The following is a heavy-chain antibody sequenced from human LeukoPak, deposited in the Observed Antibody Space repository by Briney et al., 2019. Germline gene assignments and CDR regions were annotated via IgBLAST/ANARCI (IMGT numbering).Heavy chain of an antibody. V-gene: IGHV1-3*04. CDR2: INTGNGNT. CDR1: GYTFTSYA. D-gene: IGHD6-19*01. CDR3: ARDPHSSGWFDYLDS. J-gene: IGHJ4*02. Sequence: ASVKVSCKASGYTFTSYAMHWVRQAPGQRLEWMGWINTGNGNTKYSQKFQGRVTITRDTSASTAYMELSSLRSEDTAVYYCARDPHSSGWFDYLDSWGQGTLVTVSS.